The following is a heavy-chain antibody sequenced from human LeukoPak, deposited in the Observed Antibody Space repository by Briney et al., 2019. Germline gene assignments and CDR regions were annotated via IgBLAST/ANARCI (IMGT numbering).Heavy chain of an antibody. CDR1: GFTVSSNY. Sequence: PGGSLRLSCAASGFTVSSNYMSWVRQVPGKGLGWVSIIYSSGNTFYADSVKGRFTISRDNSKNTLYLQMNSLRAEDTAVYYCARGPRTDSFDYWGQGILVTVSS. CDR3: ARGPRTDSFDY. V-gene: IGHV3-53*01. CDR2: IYSSGNT. J-gene: IGHJ4*02. D-gene: IGHD4-17*01.